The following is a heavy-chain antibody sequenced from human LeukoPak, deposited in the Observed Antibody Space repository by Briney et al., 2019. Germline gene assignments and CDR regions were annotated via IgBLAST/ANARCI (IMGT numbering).Heavy chain of an antibody. Sequence: SETLSLTCTVSSGSLSFYYWGWIRQPPGKGLEWIGSIYYSGSTYYNPSLKSRVTISVDTSKNQFSLKLSSVTAADTAVYYCARVRFLEWWGWFDPWGQGTLVTVSS. CDR2: IYYSGST. V-gene: IGHV4-39*07. D-gene: IGHD3-3*01. CDR1: SGSLSFYY. CDR3: ARVRFLEWWGWFDP. J-gene: IGHJ5*02.